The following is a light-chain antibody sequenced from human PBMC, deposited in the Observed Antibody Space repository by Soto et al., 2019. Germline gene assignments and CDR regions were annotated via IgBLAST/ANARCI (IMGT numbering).Light chain of an antibody. CDR2: YDD. J-gene: IGLJ2*01. Sequence: QSVLTQPPSVSGAPRQRVTISCSGSNSNIGNNAVNWYQQLPGKAPKLLIYYDDLLPSGVSDRFSGSKSGTSASLAISGLQSEDEAGYYWAAWDDSLNGPVFGGVTKLTVL. V-gene: IGLV1-36*01. CDR1: NSNIGNNA. CDR3: AAWDDSLNGPV.